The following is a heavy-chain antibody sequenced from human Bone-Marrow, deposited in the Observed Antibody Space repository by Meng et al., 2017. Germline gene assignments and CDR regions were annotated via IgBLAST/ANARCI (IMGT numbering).Heavy chain of an antibody. CDR1: AVSFTSAA. V-gene: IGHV1-69*01. D-gene: IGHD6-19*01. CDR2: IIPIVGTT. CDR3: ARGQDIAVAGTGLVPSFDY. Sequence: VLRVSAGGKLKMSGAVVKDSCKALAVSFTSAATTWGRKSPCQGLEWRGGIIPIVGTTNYAQKFKGRVTITADESTSTASMELSSLRSEDTAVYYCARGQDIAVAGTGLVPSFDYWGQGTLVTVSS. J-gene: IGHJ4*02.